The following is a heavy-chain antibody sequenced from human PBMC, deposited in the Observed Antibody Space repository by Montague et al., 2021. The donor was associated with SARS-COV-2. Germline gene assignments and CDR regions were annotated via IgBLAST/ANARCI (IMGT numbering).Heavy chain of an antibody. V-gene: IGHV4-59*08. CDR3: ARVDSSGPGEY. Sequence: TLSLTCTVSGGSLNNYFWSWIRQPPGKGLEWVGYISDSGSTKYNPSLQSRVTISVDTARNQFSLKLLSVTAADTAFYYCARVDSSGPGEYWGQGTLVSVSS. D-gene: IGHD3-22*01. CDR1: GGSLNNYF. J-gene: IGHJ4*02. CDR2: ISDSGST.